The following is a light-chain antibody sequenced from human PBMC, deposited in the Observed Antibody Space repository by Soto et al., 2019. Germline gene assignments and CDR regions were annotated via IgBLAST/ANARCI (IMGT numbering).Light chain of an antibody. CDR1: QSVSSSY. V-gene: IGKV3-20*01. CDR3: QQYGSSMYT. J-gene: IGKJ2*01. Sequence: EIVLTQSPGTLSLSPGERATLSCRASQSVSSSYLAWYQQKPGQATRLLIYGASSRATGIPYRFSGSGSGTDFTLTISRLEPEHFAVYYCQQYGSSMYTFGQGTKLEIK. CDR2: GAS.